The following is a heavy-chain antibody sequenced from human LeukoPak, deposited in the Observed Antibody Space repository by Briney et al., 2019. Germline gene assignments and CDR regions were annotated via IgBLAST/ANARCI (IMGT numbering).Heavy chain of an antibody. D-gene: IGHD1-26*01. CDR2: ISSSGSTI. Sequence: GGSLRLSCAASGFTFSDYYMSWIRQAPGKGLEWVSYISSSGSTIYYADSVKGRFTISRDNAKNSLYLQMNSLRAEDTAVYYCARDRYVGTTTAGDSDSWGQGTLVTVSS. V-gene: IGHV3-11*01. CDR3: ARDRYVGTTTAGDSDS. J-gene: IGHJ4*02. CDR1: GFTFSDYY.